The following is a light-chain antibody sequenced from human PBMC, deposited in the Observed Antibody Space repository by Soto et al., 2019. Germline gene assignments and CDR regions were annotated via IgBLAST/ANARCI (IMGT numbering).Light chain of an antibody. CDR1: SSDVGGYTS. CDR3: ASYTTDTTRL. Sequence: QSALTQPPSLSGSPGQSITISCTGTSSDVGGYTSVSWYQQHPGKAPKLVIYEVSDRPSGVSSRFSGSKSGNTASLTISGLQAEDEADYYCASYTTDTTRLFGTGTKVTVL. J-gene: IGLJ1*01. CDR2: EVS. V-gene: IGLV2-14*01.